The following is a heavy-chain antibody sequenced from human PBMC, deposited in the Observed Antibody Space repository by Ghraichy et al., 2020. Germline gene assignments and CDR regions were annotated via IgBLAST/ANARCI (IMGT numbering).Heavy chain of an antibody. J-gene: IGHJ3*02. CDR1: GFTFSSYS. CDR2: ISSSSSYI. Sequence: LSLTCAASGFTFSSYSMNWVRQAPGKGLEWVSSISSSSSYIYYADSVKGRFTISRDNAKNSLYLQMNSLRAEDTAVYYCAREDSSGWYYRATGDFDIWGQGTMVTVSS. D-gene: IGHD6-19*01. CDR3: AREDSSGWYYRATGDFDI. V-gene: IGHV3-21*01.